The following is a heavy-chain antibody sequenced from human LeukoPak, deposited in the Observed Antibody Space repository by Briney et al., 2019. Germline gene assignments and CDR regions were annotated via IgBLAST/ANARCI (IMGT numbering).Heavy chain of an antibody. D-gene: IGHD2-15*01. J-gene: IGHJ4*02. V-gene: IGHV3-7*04. CDR2: ITKDGNEK. CDR3: ARVRSGCSGGRCCLYFDT. Sequence: GGSLRLSCAASGFTFSLFWMTWVRQTPGKGLGWVANITKDGNEKYYVDSAKGRFTISRDNAKNSLYLQMNSLRAEDTAVYYCARVRSGCSGGRCCLYFDTWGQGTLVTVSS. CDR1: GFTFSLFW.